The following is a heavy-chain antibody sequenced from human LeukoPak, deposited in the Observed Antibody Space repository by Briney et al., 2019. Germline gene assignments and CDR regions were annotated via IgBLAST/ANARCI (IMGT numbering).Heavy chain of an antibody. CDR2: IWYDGSNK. CDR3: ARGGDYGDAFDI. J-gene: IGHJ3*02. Sequence: GRSLRLSCAASGFTFSSYGMHWVRQAPGKGLGWVAVIWYDGSNKYYADSVKGRFTISRDNSKNTLYLQMNSLRAEDTAVYYCARGGDYGDAFDIWGQGTMVTVSS. V-gene: IGHV3-33*01. D-gene: IGHD4-17*01. CDR1: GFTFSSYG.